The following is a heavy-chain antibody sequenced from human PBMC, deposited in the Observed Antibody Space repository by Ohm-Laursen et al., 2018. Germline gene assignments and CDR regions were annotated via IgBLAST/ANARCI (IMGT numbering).Heavy chain of an antibody. Sequence: SLRLSCAASGFIFSSYGMHWVRQAPGKGLEWVAVISDDGNYKNYPGSVKGRFTISRENAKNSLYLQMNSLRAGDTAVYYCARGYYDSSGYLNFDYWGQGTLVTVSS. V-gene: IGHV3-30*03. CDR2: ISDDGNYK. CDR3: ARGYYDSSGYLNFDY. CDR1: GFIFSSYG. J-gene: IGHJ4*02. D-gene: IGHD3-22*01.